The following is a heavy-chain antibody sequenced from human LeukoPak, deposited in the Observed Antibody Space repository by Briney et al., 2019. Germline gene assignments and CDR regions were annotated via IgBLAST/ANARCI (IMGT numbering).Heavy chain of an antibody. J-gene: IGHJ4*02. V-gene: IGHV3-23*01. D-gene: IGHD3-22*01. Sequence: GGSLRLSCAASGFTLGNYWMTWVRQAPGKGPEWISSISGSDQSTYYADSVKGRFTISRDNSKKRLYLQMDSLRAEDSAVYYFAKGGDFDSSSYYSHWGQGILVTVSS. CDR2: ISGSDQST. CDR3: AKGGDFDSSSYYSH. CDR1: GFTLGNYW.